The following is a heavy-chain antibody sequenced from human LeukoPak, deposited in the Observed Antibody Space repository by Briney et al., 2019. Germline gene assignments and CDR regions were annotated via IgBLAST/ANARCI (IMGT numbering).Heavy chain of an antibody. CDR3: ARKIAVAGFNAY. V-gene: IGHV4-38-2*02. Sequence: PSETLSLTCTVSGYSISSGYYWGWIRQPPGKGLEWFGSIYHSGSTYYNPSLKSRVTISADTSKNQFSLKLSSVTAPDTAVYDCARKIAVAGFNAYWGQGTLLTVSA. CDR2: IYHSGST. CDR1: GYSISSGYY. D-gene: IGHD6-19*01. J-gene: IGHJ4*02.